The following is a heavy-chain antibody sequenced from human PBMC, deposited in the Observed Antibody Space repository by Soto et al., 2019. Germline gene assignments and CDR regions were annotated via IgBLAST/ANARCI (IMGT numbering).Heavy chain of an antibody. Sequence: SETLSLTCTVSGGSISSYYWSWIRQPPGKGLEWIGYIYYSGSTNYNPSLKSRVTISVDTSKNQFSLKLSSVTAADTAVYYCARAKFGDSFDYWGQGTLVTVSS. CDR2: IYYSGST. V-gene: IGHV4-59*01. CDR1: GGSISSYY. D-gene: IGHD3-10*01. CDR3: ARAKFGDSFDY. J-gene: IGHJ4*02.